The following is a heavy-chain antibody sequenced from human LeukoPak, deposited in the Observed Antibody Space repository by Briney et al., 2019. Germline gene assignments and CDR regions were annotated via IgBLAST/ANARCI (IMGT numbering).Heavy chain of an antibody. J-gene: IGHJ6*03. Sequence: PSETLSLTCTVSGYSISSGYYWGWIRQPPGKGLEWIGYIYYSGSTYYNPSLKSRVTISVDTSKNQFSLKLSSVTAADTAVYYCARGLGGTVTTFWSYYYYMDVWGKGTTVTVSS. CDR2: IYYSGST. D-gene: IGHD4-17*01. CDR1: GYSISSGYY. V-gene: IGHV4-38-2*02. CDR3: ARGLGGTVTTFWSYYYYMDV.